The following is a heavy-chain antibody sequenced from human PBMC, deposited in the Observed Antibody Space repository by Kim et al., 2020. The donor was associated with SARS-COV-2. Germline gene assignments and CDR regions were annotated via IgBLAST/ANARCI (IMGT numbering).Heavy chain of an antibody. J-gene: IGHJ5*02. D-gene: IGHD4-17*01. Sequence: TNYNPPLKSRVTISVDKSKNQFSLKLSSVTAADTAVYYCARDPTVTTRGSWGQGTLVTVSS. CDR2: T. CDR3: ARDPTVTTRGS. V-gene: IGHV4-4*02.